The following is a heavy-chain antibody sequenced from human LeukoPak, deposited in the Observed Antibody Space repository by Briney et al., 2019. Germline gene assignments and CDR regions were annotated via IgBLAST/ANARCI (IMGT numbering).Heavy chain of an antibody. CDR3: ARGNRRLAYYGSGSRLPLDY. J-gene: IGHJ4*02. D-gene: IGHD3-10*01. Sequence: SETLSLTCAVYGGSFSGYYWSWIRQPPGKGLEWIGEINHSGSTNYNPSLKSRVTISVDTSKNEFSLRVDSVTAADTAVYYCARGNRRLAYYGSGSRLPLDYWGQGTLVTVSS. V-gene: IGHV4-34*01. CDR1: GGSFSGYY. CDR2: INHSGST.